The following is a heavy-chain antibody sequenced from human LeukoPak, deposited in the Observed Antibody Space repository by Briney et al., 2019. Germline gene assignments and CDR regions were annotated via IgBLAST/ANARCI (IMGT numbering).Heavy chain of an antibody. V-gene: IGHV3-23*01. CDR2: ISGSGGIT. CDR1: GSAFSSYA. CDR3: AKYLVVSTPFFDY. J-gene: IGHJ4*02. D-gene: IGHD5/OR15-5a*01. Sequence: GGSLRLSCAASGSAFSSYAMTWVRQAPGKGLEWVSAISGSGGITHYAGSVKGRFTISRDNSKNTLYLQMNSLRAEDTAVYYCAKYLVVSTPFFDYWGQGTLVAVSS.